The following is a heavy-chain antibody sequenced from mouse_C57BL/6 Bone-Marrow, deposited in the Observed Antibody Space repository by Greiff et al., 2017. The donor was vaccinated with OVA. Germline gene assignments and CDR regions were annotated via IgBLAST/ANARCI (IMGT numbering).Heavy chain of an antibody. CDR3: ARDPTVVAPYWYFDV. Sequence: EVKLVESGGGLVKPGGSLKLSCAASGFTFSSYAMSWVRQTPEKRLEWVATISDGGSYTYYPANVKGRFTISRDNAKNNLYLQMSHMKSEDTAMYYCARDPTVVAPYWYFDVWGTGTTVTVSS. CDR1: GFTFSSYA. J-gene: IGHJ1*03. V-gene: IGHV5-4*01. D-gene: IGHD1-1*01. CDR2: ISDGGSYT.